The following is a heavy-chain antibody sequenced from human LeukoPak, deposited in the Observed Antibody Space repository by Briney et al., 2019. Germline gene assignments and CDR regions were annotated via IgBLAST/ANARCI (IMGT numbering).Heavy chain of an antibody. D-gene: IGHD5-24*01. CDR2: LTDSGGTT. J-gene: IGHJ3*02. CDR3: AKKRDAFDI. V-gene: IGHV3-23*01. CDR1: GFTFSNYA. Sequence: GGSLRLSCVASGFTFSNYAMGWDRQAPGKRPEWVSSLTDSGGTTYYVDSVKGRFAISRDNSKNTLYLHMNSLRAEDTAVYYCAKKRDAFDIWGQGTVVTVSS.